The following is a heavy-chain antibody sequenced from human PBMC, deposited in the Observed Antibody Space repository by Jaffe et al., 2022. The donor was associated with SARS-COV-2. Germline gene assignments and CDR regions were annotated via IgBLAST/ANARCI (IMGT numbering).Heavy chain of an antibody. D-gene: IGHD4-17*01. CDR1: GGSISSGGYY. J-gene: IGHJ3*02. V-gene: IGHV4-31*03. CDR3: ARESHITVTTEPRAFDI. CDR2: IYYSGST. Sequence: QVQLQESGPGLVKPSQTLSLTCTVSGGSISSGGYYWSWIRQHPGKGLEWIGYIYYSGSTYYNPSLKSRVTISVDTSKNQFSLKLSSVTAADTAVYYCARESHITVTTEPRAFDIWGQGTMVTVSS.